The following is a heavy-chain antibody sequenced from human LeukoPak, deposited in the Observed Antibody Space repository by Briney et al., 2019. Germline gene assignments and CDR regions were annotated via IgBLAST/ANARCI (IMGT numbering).Heavy chain of an antibody. D-gene: IGHD6-6*01. Sequence: GGSLRLSCVASGFTFSSYAMHWVRQAPGKGLEWVAVISYDGSNKYYADSVKGRFTISRDNSKNTLYLQMNSLRAEDTAVYYCARGEYSSSFDYWGQGTLVTVSS. CDR2: ISYDGSNK. CDR3: ARGEYSSSFDY. V-gene: IGHV3-30-3*01. CDR1: GFTFSSYA. J-gene: IGHJ4*02.